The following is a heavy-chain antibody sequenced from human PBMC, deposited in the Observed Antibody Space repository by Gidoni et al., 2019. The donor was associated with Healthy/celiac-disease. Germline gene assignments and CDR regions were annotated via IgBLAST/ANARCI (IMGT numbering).Heavy chain of an antibody. Sequence: EVQLLESGGGLVQPGGSLRLSCAASGFTFSRYDMSWVRQAPGKGLEWVSAISGSGGSTYYADSVKGRFTISRDNSKNTLYLQMNSLRAEDTAVYYCAKDPTRLGIGRYFDYWGQGTLVTVSS. D-gene: IGHD7-27*01. CDR1: GFTFSRYD. CDR2: ISGSGGST. V-gene: IGHV3-23*01. J-gene: IGHJ4*02. CDR3: AKDPTRLGIGRYFDY.